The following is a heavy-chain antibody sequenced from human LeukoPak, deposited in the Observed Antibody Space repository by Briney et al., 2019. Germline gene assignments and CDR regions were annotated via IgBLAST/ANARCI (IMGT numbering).Heavy chain of an antibody. Sequence: GGSLRLSCAASGFTFSSYAMHWVRRAPGKGLEWVAVISYDGSNKYYADSVKGRFTISRDNSKNTLYLQMNSLRAVDTAVYYCARGPTRTLDWNYGFNDYWGQGTLVTVSS. V-gene: IGHV3-30*04. CDR3: ARGPTRTLDWNYGFNDY. J-gene: IGHJ4*02. CDR2: ISYDGSNK. CDR1: GFTFSSYA. D-gene: IGHD1-7*01.